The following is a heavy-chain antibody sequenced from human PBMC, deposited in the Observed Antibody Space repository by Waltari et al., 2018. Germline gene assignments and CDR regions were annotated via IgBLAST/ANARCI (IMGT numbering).Heavy chain of an antibody. D-gene: IGHD3-10*01. CDR2: IYNSGTT. J-gene: IGHJ4*02. CDR3: VRPPHCRGNTCTAL. Sequence: QVYLQESGPGLVKPSESLSLTCTGSGASVKSTSYYWGWLRQPPGKGLEWIGSIYNSGTTYYNPSLKSRVTISVDASDKQFYLTLTSVTAADTAVYFCVRPPHCRGNTCTALWGQGALVTVSS. V-gene: IGHV4-39*01. CDR1: GASVKSTSYY.